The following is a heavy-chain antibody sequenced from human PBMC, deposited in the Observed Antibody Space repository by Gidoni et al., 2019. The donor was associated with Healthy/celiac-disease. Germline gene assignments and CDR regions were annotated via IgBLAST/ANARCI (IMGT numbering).Heavy chain of an antibody. CDR2: IWYDGSNK. J-gene: IGHJ4*02. CDR3: ASTSFGDYGSGSYYGPFDY. V-gene: IGHV3-33*01. Sequence: QVQLVESGGGVVQPGRSLRLSCAASGSTFSSYGMHWVRQAPGKGLEWVAVIWYDGSNKYYADSVKGRFTISRDNSKNTLYLQMNSLRAEDTAVYYCASTSFGDYGSGSYYGPFDYWGQGTLVTVSS. CDR1: GSTFSSYG. D-gene: IGHD3-10*01.